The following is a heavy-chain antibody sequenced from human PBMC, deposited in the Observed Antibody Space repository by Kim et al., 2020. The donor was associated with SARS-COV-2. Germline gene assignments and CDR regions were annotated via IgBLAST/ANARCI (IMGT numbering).Heavy chain of an antibody. Sequence: LKSRVTISGDTTKNQFSLKLSSVPAADTAVYYCATGITIFGVVRGPFDYWGQGTLVTVSS. D-gene: IGHD3-3*01. J-gene: IGHJ4*02. V-gene: IGHV4-31*02. CDR3: ATGITIFGVVRGPFDY.